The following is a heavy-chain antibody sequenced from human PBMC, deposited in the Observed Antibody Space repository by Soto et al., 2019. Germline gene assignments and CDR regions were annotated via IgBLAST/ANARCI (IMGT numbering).Heavy chain of an antibody. CDR1: GFTFSSYA. CDR3: AKDHGYSSSWYCFDY. D-gene: IGHD6-13*01. J-gene: IGHJ4*02. Sequence: PGWSLRLSCAASGFTFSSYAMDWVRQAPGKGLEYVSAISGSGGSTYYADSVKGRFTISRDNSKNTLYLQMNSLRAEDTAVYYCAKDHGYSSSWYCFDYWGQGTLVTVSS. CDR2: ISGSGGST. V-gene: IGHV3-23*01.